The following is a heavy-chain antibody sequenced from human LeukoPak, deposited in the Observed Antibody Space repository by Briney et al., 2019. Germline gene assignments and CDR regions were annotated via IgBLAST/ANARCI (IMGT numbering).Heavy chain of an antibody. V-gene: IGHV4-39*07. Sequence: SETLSLTCTVSGGSINTYYWGWIRQPPGKGLEWIGSIYYSGSTYYNPSLKSRVTISVDTSKNQFSLKLSSVTAAYTAVYYCARDVLVVDSSGYYYIDAFDIWGQGTMVTVSS. D-gene: IGHD3-22*01. CDR1: GGSINTYY. CDR3: ARDVLVVDSSGYYYIDAFDI. J-gene: IGHJ3*02. CDR2: IYYSGST.